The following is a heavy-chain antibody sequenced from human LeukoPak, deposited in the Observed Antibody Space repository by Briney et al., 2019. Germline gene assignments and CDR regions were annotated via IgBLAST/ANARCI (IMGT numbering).Heavy chain of an antibody. J-gene: IGHJ4*02. CDR2: ISGSGGST. V-gene: IGHV3-23*01. Sequence: GGSLRLSCAASGFTFSSYAMSWVRQAPGKGLEWVSAISGSGGSTYYADSVKGRFTISRDNSKNTLYLQMNSLRAEDTAVYYCARVPAVRYYFDYWGQGTLVTVSS. D-gene: IGHD2-2*01. CDR1: GFTFSSYA. CDR3: ARVPAVRYYFDY.